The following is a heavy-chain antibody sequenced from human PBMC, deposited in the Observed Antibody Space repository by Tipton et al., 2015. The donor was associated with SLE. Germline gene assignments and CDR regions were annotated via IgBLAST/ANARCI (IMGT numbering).Heavy chain of an antibody. J-gene: IGHJ4*02. Sequence: SLRLSCTVSGFIFSSYAMRWVRQAPGKGLEWVSGIDTSGGYRYYPDSVKGRFTISRDNSRNTLYLQMNSLRAEDTAVYYCAHRGTSSGYYYYFDYWGQGTLVTVSS. CDR1: GFIFSSYA. V-gene: IGHV3-23*05. CDR3: AHRGTSSGYYYYFDY. CDR2: IDTSGGYR. D-gene: IGHD3-22*01.